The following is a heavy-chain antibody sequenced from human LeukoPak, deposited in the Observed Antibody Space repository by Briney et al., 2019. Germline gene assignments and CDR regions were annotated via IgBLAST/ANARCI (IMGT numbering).Heavy chain of an antibody. D-gene: IGHD3-9*01. CDR1: GFTFSSYS. V-gene: IGHV3-13*01. CDR2: IGTAGDT. Sequence: GGSLRLSCAASGFTFSSYSMNWVRQATGKGLEWVSAIGTAGDTYYPGSVKGRFTISRENAKNSLYLQMNSLRAGDTAVYYCARASARYFDFDYWGQGTLVTVSS. CDR3: ARASARYFDFDY. J-gene: IGHJ4*02.